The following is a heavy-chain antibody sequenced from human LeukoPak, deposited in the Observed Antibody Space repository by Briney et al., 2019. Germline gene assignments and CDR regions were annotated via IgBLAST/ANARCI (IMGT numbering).Heavy chain of an antibody. CDR3: ARDRYSSGWYPLYYMDV. CDR2: TYYRSKWYN. D-gene: IGHD6-19*01. V-gene: IGHV6-1*01. Sequence: SQTLSLTCAISGDSVSSNSAAWNWIRQSPSRGLEWLGRTYYRSKWYNDYAVSVKSRITINPDTSKNQFSLQLNSVTPEDTAVYYCARDRYSSGWYPLYYMDVWGKGTTVTVSS. CDR1: GDSVSSNSAA. J-gene: IGHJ6*03.